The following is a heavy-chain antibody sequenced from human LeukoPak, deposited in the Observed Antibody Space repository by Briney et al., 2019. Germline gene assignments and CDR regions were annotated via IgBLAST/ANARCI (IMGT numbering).Heavy chain of an antibody. V-gene: IGHV3-33*06. Sequence: PGGSLRLSCAASGFTFSSYGMHLVRQAPGKGLEWVAVIWYDGSNKYYADSVKGRFTISRDNSKNTLYLQMNSLRAEDTAVYYCAKVGGCSGGSCSGAFDIWGQGIMVTVSS. J-gene: IGHJ3*02. D-gene: IGHD2-15*01. CDR1: GFTFSSYG. CDR2: IWYDGSNK. CDR3: AKVGGCSGGSCSGAFDI.